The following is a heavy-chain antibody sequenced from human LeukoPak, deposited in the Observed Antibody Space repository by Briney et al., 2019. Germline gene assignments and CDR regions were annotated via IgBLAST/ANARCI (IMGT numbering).Heavy chain of an antibody. J-gene: IGHJ4*02. Sequence: PSETLSLTCTVSGGSISSSSYYWGWIRQPPGTGLEWIGSIYYSGSTYYNPSLKSRVTISVDTSKNQFSLKLSSVTAADTAVYYCARHWETEYSSSRGPEGYWGQGTLVTVSS. V-gene: IGHV4-39*01. CDR2: IYYSGST. CDR3: ARHWETEYSSSRGPEGY. D-gene: IGHD6-6*01. CDR1: GGSISSSSYY.